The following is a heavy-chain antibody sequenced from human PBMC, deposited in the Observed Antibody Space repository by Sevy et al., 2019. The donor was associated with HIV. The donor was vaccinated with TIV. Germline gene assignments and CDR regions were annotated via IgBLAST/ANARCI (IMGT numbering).Heavy chain of an antibody. CDR1: GFTFSSYE. Sequence: GGSLRLSCAASGFTFSSYEMNWVRQAPGKGLEWVSYITNSGSAEYYSDSVRGRFTISRDKTKNSLYLQMNSMRAEDTALYYCARDLPPSATTVAHFDYWGRGTLVTVSS. CDR3: ARDLPPSATTVAHFDY. D-gene: IGHD4-17*01. J-gene: IGHJ4*02. V-gene: IGHV3-48*03. CDR2: ITNSGSAE.